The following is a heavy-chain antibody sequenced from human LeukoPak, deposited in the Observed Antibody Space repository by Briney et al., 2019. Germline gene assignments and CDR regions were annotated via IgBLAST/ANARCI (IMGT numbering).Heavy chain of an antibody. CDR1: GGSISSYY. CDR2: IYTSGST. J-gene: IGHJ6*03. Sequence: SXXLSLTCTVSGGSISSYYWSWIRQPAGKGLEWIGRIYTSGSTNYNPSLKSRVTISVDTSKNQFSLKLSSVTAADTAVYYCARDSVVPAAIYYYYYYMDVWGKGTTVTVSS. CDR3: ARDSVVPAAIYYYYYYMDV. D-gene: IGHD2-2*01. V-gene: IGHV4-4*07.